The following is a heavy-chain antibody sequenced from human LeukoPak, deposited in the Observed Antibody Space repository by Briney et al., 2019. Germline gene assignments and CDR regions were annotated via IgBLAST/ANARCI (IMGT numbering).Heavy chain of an antibody. J-gene: IGHJ5*02. V-gene: IGHV1-69*01. CDR1: GGTFSSYA. D-gene: IGHD3-10*01. Sequence: SVTVCCRASGGTFSSYAISWVRQAPGQGLEWMGGIIPIFGTANYAQKFQGRVTITADESTSTAYMELSSLRSEDTAVYYCARDRFGVPGANWFDPWGQGTLVTVSS. CDR3: ARDRFGVPGANWFDP. CDR2: IIPIFGTA.